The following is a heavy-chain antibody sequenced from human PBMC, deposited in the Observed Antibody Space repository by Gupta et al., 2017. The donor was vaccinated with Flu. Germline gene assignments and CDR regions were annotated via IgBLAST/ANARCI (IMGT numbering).Heavy chain of an antibody. V-gene: IGHV3-23*01. CDR1: GSIFRKYA. CDR2: ISGSGATT. D-gene: IGHD1-26*01. Sequence: EVHLLESGGGLVQPGESLGLYCAASGSIFRKYAMSWVRQALGKGLEWGSVISGSGATTSYADSVRGRFTSSRDNSENKVFLQMNSLTVDDTAVYYCAKDEDECRETSCPWGQGTQVTVSS. CDR3: AKDEDECRETSCP. J-gene: IGHJ5*02.